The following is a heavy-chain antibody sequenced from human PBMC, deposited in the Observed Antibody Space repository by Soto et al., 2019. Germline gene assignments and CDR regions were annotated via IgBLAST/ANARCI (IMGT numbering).Heavy chain of an antibody. V-gene: IGHV1-69*13. CDR2: IIPIFGTA. CDR3: ASSYCSGGSCRP. CDR1: GGTFSSYA. Sequence: SVKVSCKASGGTFSSYAISWVRQAPGQGLEWMGGIIPIFGTANYAQKFQGRVTITADETTSTAYMELSSLRSEDTAVYYCASSYCSGGSCRPWGQGTLVTVSS. D-gene: IGHD2-15*01. J-gene: IGHJ5*02.